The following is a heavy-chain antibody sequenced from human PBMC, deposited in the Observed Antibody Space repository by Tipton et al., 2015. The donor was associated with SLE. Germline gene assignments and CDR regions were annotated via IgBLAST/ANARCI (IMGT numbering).Heavy chain of an antibody. J-gene: IGHJ4*02. Sequence: GLVKPSETLSLTCAVYGGSLSGHYWSWIRQTPDKGLECIGESNDSGKTNYNAALQSRATISVDTSRNQFSLSLTSVTAADTAVYYCTTGDYWGQGTLVTVSS. CDR1: GGSLSGHY. CDR3: TTGDY. V-gene: IGHV4-34*01. CDR2: SNDSGKT.